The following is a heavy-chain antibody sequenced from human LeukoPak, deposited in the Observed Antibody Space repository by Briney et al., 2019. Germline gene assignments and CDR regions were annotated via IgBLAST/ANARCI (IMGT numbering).Heavy chain of an antibody. CDR3: ARDGRYSGGFDN. CDR2: ISYDGSNE. V-gene: IGHV3-30*04. CDR1: GFTFSSYV. D-gene: IGHD1-26*01. J-gene: IGHJ4*02. Sequence: PGRSLRLSCAASGFTFSSYVMHWVRQAPGKGLEWVAIISYDGSNEYYADSVKGRFTISRDNAKNSLYLQMNSLRAEDTAVYYCARDGRYSGGFDNWGQGTLVTVSS.